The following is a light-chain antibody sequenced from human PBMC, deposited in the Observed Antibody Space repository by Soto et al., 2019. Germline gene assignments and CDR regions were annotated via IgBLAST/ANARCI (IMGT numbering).Light chain of an antibody. V-gene: IGLV2-8*01. CDR1: SSDVGGYNY. Sequence: QSALTQPPSASGSPGQSVTISCTGTSSDVGGYNYVSWYQQHPGKAPKLMIYEVSKRTSGVPDRFSGSKSDNTASLTVSGLQAADEADYYCSSFAGSNNLIFGGGTKLTVL. J-gene: IGLJ2*01. CDR2: EVS. CDR3: SSFAGSNNLI.